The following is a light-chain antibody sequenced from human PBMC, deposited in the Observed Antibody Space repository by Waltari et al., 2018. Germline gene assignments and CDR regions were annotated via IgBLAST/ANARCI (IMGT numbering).Light chain of an antibody. CDR3: QAWDSSTYV. Sequence: SYELTQPPSVSVSPGQTASITCSGDKLGDKSACWYQQKPGPAPVLVIYLDTKRPPAIPERFAGSKSGNTATLTISGTQTMDEADYYCQAWDSSTYVFGTGTKVTVL. CDR1: KLGDKS. CDR2: LDT. V-gene: IGLV3-1*01. J-gene: IGLJ1*01.